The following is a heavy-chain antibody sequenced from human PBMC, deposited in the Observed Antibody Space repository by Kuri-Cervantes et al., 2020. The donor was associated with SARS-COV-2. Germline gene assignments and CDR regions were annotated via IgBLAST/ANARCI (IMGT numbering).Heavy chain of an antibody. Sequence: ASVKVSCKASGYTFTGYYMHWVRQAPGQGLEWMGWINPNSGGTNYAQKFQGRVTMTRDTSISTAYMELSRLRSDDTAVYYCARDRVVLRVRAILGTWFDPWGQGTLVTVSS. V-gene: IGHV1-2*02. CDR1: GYTFTGYY. CDR2: INPNSGGT. CDR3: ARDRVVLRVRAILGTWFDP. J-gene: IGHJ5*02. D-gene: IGHD2-8*01.